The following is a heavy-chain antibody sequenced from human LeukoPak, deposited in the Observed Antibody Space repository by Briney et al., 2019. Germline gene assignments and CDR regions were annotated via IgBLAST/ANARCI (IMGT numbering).Heavy chain of an antibody. V-gene: IGHV3-74*01. CDR2: INSDGSST. J-gene: IGHJ4*02. CDR1: GFIFSNYC. D-gene: IGHD3-16*01. CDR3: VFLGLGLPH. Sequence: GGSLRLSCAASGFIFSNYCMHWVRQAPGKGLVWVSRINSDGSSTSYADSLKGRFTISRDNARNTLSLQMNSLRAEDTAVYYCVFLGLGLPHWGQGTLVTVSS.